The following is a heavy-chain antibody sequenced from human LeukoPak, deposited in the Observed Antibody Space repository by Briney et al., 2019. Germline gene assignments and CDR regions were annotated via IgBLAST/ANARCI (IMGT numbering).Heavy chain of an antibody. Sequence: GGSLRLSCAASGFTFSSYGMRWVRQAPGKGLEWVAVISYDGSNKYYADSVKGRSTISRDNSKNTLYLQMNSLRAEDTAVYYCAKDAVPAALKPYNWFDPWGQGTLVTVSS. CDR1: GFTFSSYG. CDR2: ISYDGSNK. D-gene: IGHD2-2*01. V-gene: IGHV3-30*18. J-gene: IGHJ5*02. CDR3: AKDAVPAALKPYNWFDP.